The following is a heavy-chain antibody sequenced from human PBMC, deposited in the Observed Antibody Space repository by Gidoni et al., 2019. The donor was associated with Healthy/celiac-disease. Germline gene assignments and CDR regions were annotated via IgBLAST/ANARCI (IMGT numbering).Heavy chain of an antibody. CDR3: ARVLQRWELPYYFDY. J-gene: IGHJ4*02. CDR1: GGLISRGDYY. Sequence: QVQLQESGPGLVKPSPTLSPTCTVPGGLISRGDYYWSWIRQPPGKGLEWSGYNYYSGSTYYNPSLKSRVTISVDTSKNQFSLKLSSVTAADTAVYYCARVLQRWELPYYFDYWGQGTLVTVSS. CDR2: NYYSGST. D-gene: IGHD2-15*01. V-gene: IGHV4-30-4*01.